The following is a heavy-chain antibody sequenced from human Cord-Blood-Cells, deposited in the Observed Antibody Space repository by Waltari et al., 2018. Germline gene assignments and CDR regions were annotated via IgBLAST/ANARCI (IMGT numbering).Heavy chain of an antibody. Sequence: EVQLVESGGGLIQPGGSLRLSCAASGFTVSSNYMSWVRQAPGKGMEGVSVIYGGGSTYHAEAGKGRFTISRDNSKNTLYLQMNSLRAEDTAVYYCARVGGSGSYNWFDPWGQGTLVTVSS. CDR1: GFTVSSNY. CDR2: IYGGGST. V-gene: IGHV3-53*01. D-gene: IGHD3-10*01. CDR3: ARVGGSGSYNWFDP. J-gene: IGHJ5*02.